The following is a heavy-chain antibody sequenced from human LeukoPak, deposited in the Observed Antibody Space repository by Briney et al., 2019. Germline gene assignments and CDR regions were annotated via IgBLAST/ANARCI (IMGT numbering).Heavy chain of an antibody. CDR1: GYTLTELS. Sequence: ASVKVSCKVSGYTLTELSMHWVRQAPGKGLEWMGGFDPEDGETIYAQKFQGRVTMTRDMSTSTVYMELSSLRSEDTAVYYCARVDSLVGATEFDYWGQGTLVTVSS. D-gene: IGHD1-26*01. V-gene: IGHV1-24*01. CDR2: FDPEDGET. J-gene: IGHJ4*02. CDR3: ARVDSLVGATEFDY.